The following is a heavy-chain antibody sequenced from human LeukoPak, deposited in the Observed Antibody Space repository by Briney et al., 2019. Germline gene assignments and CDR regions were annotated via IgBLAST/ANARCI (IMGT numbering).Heavy chain of an antibody. J-gene: IGHJ6*03. V-gene: IGHV3-21*01. CDR3: ARGMATIDGYYYYMDV. CDR1: GFTFSSYS. CDR2: ISSSSSYI. D-gene: IGHD5-24*01. Sequence: GWSLTLSCAASGFTFSSYSMNWVRQAPGKGLEWVSSISSSSSYIYYADSVKGRFTISRDNAKNSLYLQMNSLRAEDTAVYYCARGMATIDGYYYYMDVWGKGTTVTVSS.